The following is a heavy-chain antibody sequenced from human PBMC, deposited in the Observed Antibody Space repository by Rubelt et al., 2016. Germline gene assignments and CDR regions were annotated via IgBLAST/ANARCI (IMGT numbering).Heavy chain of an antibody. CDR2: ISGSSGTI. Sequence: EVQLVESGGGLVQPGGSLRLSCAASGFTFSSYWMSWVRQAPGKGLEWVAAISGSSGTIYYADSVKGRFTISRDNSKSTLSLQMNSLTAEETAVYYCARPAVETDSDGFDYWGQGTLVTVSS. CDR3: ARPAVETDSDGFDY. D-gene: IGHD5-24*01. J-gene: IGHJ4*02. CDR1: GFTFSSYW. V-gene: IGHV3-23*04.